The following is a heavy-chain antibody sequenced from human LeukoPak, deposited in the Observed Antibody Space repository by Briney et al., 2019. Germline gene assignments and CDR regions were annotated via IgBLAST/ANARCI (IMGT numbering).Heavy chain of an antibody. D-gene: IGHD1-26*01. CDR2: IRDDGSDK. V-gene: IGHV3-7*01. CDR3: ARMTAGRAFDI. Sequence: GGSLRLSCAASGFTFGSYGMHWVRQAPGKGLEWVANIRDDGSDKYYMDSVKGRFTISRDNAKKSLYLQMNSLRAEDTALYYCARMTAGRAFDIWGQGTMVTVSS. CDR1: GFTFGSYG. J-gene: IGHJ3*02.